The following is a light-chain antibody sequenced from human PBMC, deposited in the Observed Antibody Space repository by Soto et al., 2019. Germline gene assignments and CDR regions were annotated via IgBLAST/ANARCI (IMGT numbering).Light chain of an antibody. V-gene: IGKV3-15*01. J-gene: IGKJ2*01. CDR2: GAS. CDR1: QSVGSS. Sequence: DIVMTQSPAALSVSPGERATLSCRASQSVGSSVAWYQQQPGQVPRFLMYGASTRTAGVPARFSGSGSGTEFSLTISSLQSEDFAVYYCQHYSTSPPVTFGQGTKLEIK. CDR3: QHYSTSPPVT.